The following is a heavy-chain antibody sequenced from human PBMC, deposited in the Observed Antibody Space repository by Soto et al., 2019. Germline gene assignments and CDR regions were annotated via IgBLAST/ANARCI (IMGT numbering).Heavy chain of an antibody. CDR3: ARVPNDYGDLYYYYYMDV. V-gene: IGHV1-69*02. Sequence: SVKVSCKASGGTFSSYTISWVRQAPGQGLEWMGRIIPILGIANYAQKFQGRVTITADKSTSTAYMELSSLRSEDTAVYYCARVPNDYGDLYYYYYMDVWGKGTTVTVSS. D-gene: IGHD4-17*01. J-gene: IGHJ6*03. CDR1: GGTFSSYT. CDR2: IIPILGIA.